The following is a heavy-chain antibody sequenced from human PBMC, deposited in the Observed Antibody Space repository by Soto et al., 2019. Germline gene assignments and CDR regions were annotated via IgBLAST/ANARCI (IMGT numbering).Heavy chain of an antibody. Sequence: QVQLQESGPGLVKPSETLSLTCTVSDGSISSYYWGWIRQPPGKGLEWIGYIFYTGSTNYNPALTSRVTISVDTSKNQFSRKLSSVTAADTAVYYCARHYPNGNNWNYFDYWGQGTLVTVSS. J-gene: IGHJ4*02. CDR1: DGSISSYY. V-gene: IGHV4-59*08. CDR2: IFYTGST. D-gene: IGHD1-1*01. CDR3: ARHYPNGNNWNYFDY.